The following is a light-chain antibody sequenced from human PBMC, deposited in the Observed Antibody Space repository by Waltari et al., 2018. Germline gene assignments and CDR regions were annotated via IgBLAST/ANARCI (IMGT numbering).Light chain of an antibody. V-gene: IGLV1-47*01. Sequence: QPVLAQPPSASGTPGQRVPISCSGGSPTIGSNNVFWYQEVPGTTPKLLIYRNNQRPSGVPDRFSGSKSGTSASLAISGLRSEDEADYYCATWDDSVSGVVFGGGTKLTVL. CDR1: SPTIGSNN. CDR3: ATWDDSVSGVV. J-gene: IGLJ2*01. CDR2: RNN.